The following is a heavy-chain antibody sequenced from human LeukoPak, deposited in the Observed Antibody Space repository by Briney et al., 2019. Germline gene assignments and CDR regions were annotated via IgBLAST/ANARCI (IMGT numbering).Heavy chain of an antibody. D-gene: IGHD6-13*01. V-gene: IGHV3-7*03. CDR3: ARIGYSSSCFDY. CDR1: GFSFTDYW. J-gene: IGHJ4*02. CDR2: IKQDGSVK. Sequence: PGGSLRLSCAASGFSFTDYWMSWVRRAPGKGLEWVANIKQDGSVKYYVDSVKGRFTISRDNAKSSVYLQINSLRVEDTAVYYCARIGYSSSCFDYWGQATLVTVSS.